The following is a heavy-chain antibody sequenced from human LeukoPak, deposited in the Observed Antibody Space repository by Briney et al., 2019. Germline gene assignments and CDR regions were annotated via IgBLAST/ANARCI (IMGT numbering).Heavy chain of an antibody. Sequence: GASVKVSCKASGYTFTSYGISWVRQAPGQGLEWMGWISAYNGNTNYAQKLQGRVTMTTDTSTSTAYMELRSLRSDDTAVYYCARDMGSSWSTLTYYYYYMDVSGKGTTVTVSS. V-gene: IGHV1-18*01. D-gene: IGHD6-13*01. J-gene: IGHJ6*03. CDR2: ISAYNGNT. CDR1: GYTFTSYG. CDR3: ARDMGSSWSTLTYYYYYMDV.